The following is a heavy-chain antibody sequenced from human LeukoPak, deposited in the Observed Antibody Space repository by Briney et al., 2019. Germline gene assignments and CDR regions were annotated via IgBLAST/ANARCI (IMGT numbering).Heavy chain of an antibody. Sequence: PGGSLRLSCAASGFTFSTYAMTWVRQAPGKGLEWVSAISGSGAGTFYADSVKGRFTISRDNSKNTLYLQMNSVRAEDTAVYYCANSRASPVATSDYWGQGTLVTVSS. D-gene: IGHD4-23*01. CDR3: ANSRASPVATSDY. J-gene: IGHJ4*02. CDR1: GFTFSTYA. CDR2: ISGSGAGT. V-gene: IGHV3-23*01.